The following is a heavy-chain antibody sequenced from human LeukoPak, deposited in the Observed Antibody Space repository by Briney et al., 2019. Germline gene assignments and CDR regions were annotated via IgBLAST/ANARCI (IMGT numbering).Heavy chain of an antibody. Sequence: SKTLSLTCTVSGGSISSGSYYWSWIRQPAGKGLEWIGRIYTSGSTNYNPSLKSRVTISVDTSKNQFSLKLSSVTAADTAVYYCAREPDYYDSPRAFDIWGQGTMVTVSS. CDR2: IYTSGST. CDR1: GGSISSGSYY. CDR3: AREPDYYDSPRAFDI. J-gene: IGHJ3*02. D-gene: IGHD3-22*01. V-gene: IGHV4-61*02.